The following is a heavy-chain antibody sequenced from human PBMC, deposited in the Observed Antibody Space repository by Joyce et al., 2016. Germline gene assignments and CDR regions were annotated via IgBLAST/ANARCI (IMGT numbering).Heavy chain of an antibody. V-gene: IGHV3-23*01. D-gene: IGHD3-3*01. CDR1: GFDFGNSP. J-gene: IGHJ4*02. CDR3: TRGREWRLFES. Sequence: EVHLSQSGGGLVHPGGSLRLSCVASGFDFGNSPMAWVRHRPGKGFELVSAMTSNGRSKFYIASVGGRFTVSRDNSAKTFDLDLTSLKVEDSGLYYCTRGREWRLFESWGQGSLVTVSS. CDR2: MTSNGRSK.